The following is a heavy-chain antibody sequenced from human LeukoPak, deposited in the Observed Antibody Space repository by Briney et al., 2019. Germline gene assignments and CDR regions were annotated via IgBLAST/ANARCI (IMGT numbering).Heavy chain of an antibody. CDR1: GFTFDDYA. V-gene: IGHV3-9*01. CDR3: AKGPGVAGHY. D-gene: IGHD6-19*01. J-gene: IGHJ4*02. Sequence: GGSLRLSCAASGFTFDDYAMHWVRQAPGKGLEWVSGISWNSGTKGYADSVKGRFTISRDNSKNTLYLQMNSLRAEDTAVYYCAKGPGVAGHYWGQGTLVTVSS. CDR2: ISWNSGTK.